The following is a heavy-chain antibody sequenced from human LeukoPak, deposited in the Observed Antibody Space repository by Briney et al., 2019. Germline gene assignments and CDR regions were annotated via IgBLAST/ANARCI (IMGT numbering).Heavy chain of an antibody. J-gene: IGHJ4*02. CDR1: GFTFSSYG. V-gene: IGHV3-23*01. D-gene: IGHD2-8*01. CDR3: ALLMMYAIDFDY. Sequence: GGSLRLSCAASGFTFSSYGMSWVRQAPGKGLEWVSAISGSGGSTYYADSVEGRFTISRDNSKKTLYLQMNSLRAEDTAVYYCALLMMYAIDFDYWGQGTLVTVSS. CDR2: ISGSGGST.